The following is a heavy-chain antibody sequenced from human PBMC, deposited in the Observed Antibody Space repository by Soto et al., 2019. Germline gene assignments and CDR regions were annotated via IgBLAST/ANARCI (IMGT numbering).Heavy chain of an antibody. D-gene: IGHD2-2*01. J-gene: IGHJ6*02. V-gene: IGHV3-11*04. CDR1: GFTFSTYY. Sequence: GALSLSCAPSGFTFSTYYMSWIRQAPGKGLEWVSYISSSGSTIYYADSVKGRFTISRDNAKNSLYLQMSGLRDEDTGVYYCARDPQRGYSGMDVWGQGTTVTVSS. CDR2: ISSSGSTI. CDR3: ARDPQRGYSGMDV.